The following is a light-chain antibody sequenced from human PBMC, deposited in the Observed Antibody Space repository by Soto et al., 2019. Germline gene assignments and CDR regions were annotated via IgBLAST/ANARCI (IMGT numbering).Light chain of an antibody. CDR1: ETVISN. CDR2: GAS. CDR3: QHYNYWPYT. V-gene: IGKV3-15*01. Sequence: EIWMTQYPATLSVSPGERATLSCRASETVISNLAWYQQKPGKAPRLLIYGASTRATGIPARLSGSGYGTELTITISNMQSEDFEVYYCQHYNYWPYTFGQGTKVDIK. J-gene: IGKJ2*01.